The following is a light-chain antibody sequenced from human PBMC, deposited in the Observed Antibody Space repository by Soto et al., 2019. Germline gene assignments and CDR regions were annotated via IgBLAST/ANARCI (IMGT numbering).Light chain of an antibody. CDR3: QVWDSSLVV. Sequence: SYELTQPLSVSVALGPTAKITCGGNNIGSKNVHWYHQKPGQAPVVVIYRDTNRPSGIPERFSGSSSGNTATLTISRAQAGDEADYYCQVWDSSLVVFGGGTKLTVL. CDR1: NIGSKN. CDR2: RDT. J-gene: IGLJ2*01. V-gene: IGLV3-9*01.